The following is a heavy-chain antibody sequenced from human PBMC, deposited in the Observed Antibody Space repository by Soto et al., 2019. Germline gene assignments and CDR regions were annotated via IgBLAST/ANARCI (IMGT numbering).Heavy chain of an antibody. J-gene: IGHJ5*02. V-gene: IGHV4-31*03. CDR3: ARTSYDSSGTAADP. D-gene: IGHD3-22*01. CDR2: IYYSGIT. CDR1: GGSISGGNYY. Sequence: QVQLQESGPGLVKPSQTLSLTCTVSGGSISGGNYYWSWIRQHPGKGLEWIGYIYYSGITYYNPSLKSRVTISVDTSKNQFSLKLSSVTAADTAVYYCARTSYDSSGTAADPWGQGTLVTVSS.